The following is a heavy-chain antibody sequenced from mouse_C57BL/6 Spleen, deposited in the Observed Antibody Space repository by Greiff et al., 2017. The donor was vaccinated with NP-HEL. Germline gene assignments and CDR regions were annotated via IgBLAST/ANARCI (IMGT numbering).Heavy chain of an antibody. D-gene: IGHD3-2*02. J-gene: IGHJ4*01. CDR3: AKQGYDYAMDY. Sequence: VKLVESGPGLVAPSQSLSITCTVSGFSLTSYGVDWVRQPPGKGLEWLGVIWGGGSTNYNSALMSRLSISKDNSKSQVFLKMNSRQTDDTAMYYCAKQGYDYAMDYWGQGTSVTVSS. CDR1: GFSLTSYG. CDR2: IWGGGST. V-gene: IGHV2-9*01.